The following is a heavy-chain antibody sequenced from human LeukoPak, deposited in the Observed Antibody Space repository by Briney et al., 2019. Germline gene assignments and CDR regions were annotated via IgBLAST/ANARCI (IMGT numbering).Heavy chain of an antibody. CDR2: ISSSSSYI. CDR3: ARDIYSGYDYYYYGMDV. J-gene: IGHJ6*02. D-gene: IGHD5-12*01. V-gene: IGHV3-21*01. Sequence: GGSLRLSCAASGFTFSSYSMNWVRQAPGKGLEWVSSISSSSSYIYYADSVKGRFTISRDNAKNSLYLQMNSLTAEDTAVYYCARDIYSGYDYYYYGMDVWGQGTTVTVSS. CDR1: GFTFSSYS.